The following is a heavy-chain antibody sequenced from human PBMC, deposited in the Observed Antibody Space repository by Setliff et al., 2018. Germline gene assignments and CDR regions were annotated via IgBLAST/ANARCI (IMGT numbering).Heavy chain of an antibody. CDR2: IFQSGIT. V-gene: IGHV4-38-2*01. CDR1: GFSITSGYY. D-gene: IGHD1-26*01. Sequence: SETLSLTCAVSGFSITSGYYWGWIRQSPGKGPEWIGNIFQSGITFYNPSLKSRVTMSLDTSRNQFSLNLTSVTAADTALYFCARDNPILGATDYWGQGALVTVSS. CDR3: ARDNPILGATDY. J-gene: IGHJ4*02.